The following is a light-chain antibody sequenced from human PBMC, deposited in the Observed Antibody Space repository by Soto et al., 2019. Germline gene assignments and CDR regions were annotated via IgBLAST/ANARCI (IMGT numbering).Light chain of an antibody. J-gene: IGKJ4*01. Sequence: DIQVTQSPSSLSASLGDRVTITCRANQAIGVYFAWFQQQPGKVPKLLISAASALQSGVPSRFSGSGSVTDFALTISSLQPEDIATYYCQKYNSAPLTFGGGTKVEI. CDR2: AAS. CDR3: QKYNSAPLT. V-gene: IGKV1-27*01. CDR1: QAIGVY.